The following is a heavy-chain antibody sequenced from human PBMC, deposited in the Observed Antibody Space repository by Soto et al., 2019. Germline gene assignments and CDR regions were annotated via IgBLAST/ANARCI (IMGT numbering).Heavy chain of an antibody. V-gene: IGHV3-23*01. D-gene: IGHD5-18*01. J-gene: IGHJ3*02. CDR2: ISGSGGST. CDR1: GFTFSSYA. CDR3: AKGGGYSYGFYGHSDAFDI. Sequence: GGSLRLSCAASGFTFSSYAMSWVRQAPGKGLEWVSAISGSGGSTYYADSVKGRFTISGDNSKNTLYLQMNSLRAEDTAVYYCAKGGGYSYGFYGHSDAFDIWGQGTMVTVSS.